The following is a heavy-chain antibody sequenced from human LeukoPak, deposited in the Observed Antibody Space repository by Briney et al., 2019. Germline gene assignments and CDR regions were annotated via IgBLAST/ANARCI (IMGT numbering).Heavy chain of an antibody. Sequence: SETLSLTCTVSGYSISSGYYWGWIRQPPGKGLEWIGSIYHSGSTYYNPSLKSRVTISVDTSKNQFSLKLSSVTAADTAVYYCATERSDFVNWFDPWGQGTLVTVSS. CDR2: IYHSGST. CDR3: ATERSDFVNWFDP. V-gene: IGHV4-38-2*02. CDR1: GYSISSGYY. J-gene: IGHJ5*02. D-gene: IGHD3-3*01.